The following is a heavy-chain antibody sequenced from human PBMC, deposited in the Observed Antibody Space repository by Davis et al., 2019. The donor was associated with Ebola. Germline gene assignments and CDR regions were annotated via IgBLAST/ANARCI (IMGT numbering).Heavy chain of an antibody. CDR2: TYYRSKWYN. V-gene: IGHV6-1*01. CDR3: TRARGYGQNWFDP. D-gene: IGHD5-18*01. J-gene: IGHJ5*02. CDR1: GDSVSSNSAA. Sequence: SETLSLTCAISGDSVSSNSAAWNWIRQSPSIGLEWLGRTYYRSKWYNDYAVSVKSRITINPDTSKNQFSLQLNSVTPEDTAVYYCTRARGYGQNWFDPWGQGTLVTVSS.